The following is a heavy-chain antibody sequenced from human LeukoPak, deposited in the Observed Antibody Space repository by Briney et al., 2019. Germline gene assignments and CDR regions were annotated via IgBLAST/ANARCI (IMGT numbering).Heavy chain of an antibody. CDR2: IVVGSGNT. Sequence: GTSVKLSFKASGFTFTSSAVQWVRQARGQRLDWVGWIVVGSGNTNYAQKFQERVTITRDMSTSTAYMELSSLRSEDTAVYYCAAGDVNGSGSYSVPDFDYWGQGTLVTVSS. D-gene: IGHD3-10*01. CDR3: AAGDVNGSGSYSVPDFDY. V-gene: IGHV1-58*01. CDR1: GFTFTSSA. J-gene: IGHJ4*02.